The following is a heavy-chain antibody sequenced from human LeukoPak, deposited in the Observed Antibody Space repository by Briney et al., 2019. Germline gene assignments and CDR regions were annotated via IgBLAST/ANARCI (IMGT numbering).Heavy chain of an antibody. CDR3: AKNYDILTVGAFDI. CDR1: GFTFSSYA. Sequence: GGSLRLSCAASGFTFSSYAMHWVRQAPGKGLEWVAVISYDGSNKYYADSVKGRFTISRDNSKNTLYLQMNSLRAEDTAVYYCAKNYDILTVGAFDIWGQGTMVTVSS. CDR2: ISYDGSNK. D-gene: IGHD3-9*01. V-gene: IGHV3-30*04. J-gene: IGHJ3*02.